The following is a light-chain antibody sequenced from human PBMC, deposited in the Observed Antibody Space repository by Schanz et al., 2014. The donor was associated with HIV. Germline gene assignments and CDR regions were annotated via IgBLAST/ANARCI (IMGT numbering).Light chain of an antibody. V-gene: IGKV1-5*03. J-gene: IGKJ2*01. Sequence: DIHMTQSPSTLSASVGDRVTITCRASQSIRSWLAWYQQKPGRAPNLLIYQASTLETGVPSRFSASGSGTEFTLTISNLQPDDFVTYYCQQYKSHSPFTFGQGTKVEIK. CDR3: QQYKSHSPFT. CDR2: QAS. CDR1: QSIRSW.